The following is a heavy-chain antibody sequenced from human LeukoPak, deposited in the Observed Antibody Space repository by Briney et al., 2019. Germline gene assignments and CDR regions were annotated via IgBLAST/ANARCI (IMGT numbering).Heavy chain of an antibody. CDR2: IYNSGST. Sequence: SETLSLTCTVSGGSITSYYWSWIRQPPGKGLEWIGCIYNSGSTNYNPSLKSRVTISVDTSKNQFSLKLSSVTAADTAVYYCARLYSSSLGRVFDYWGQGTLVTVSS. CDR1: GGSITSYY. V-gene: IGHV4-59*01. J-gene: IGHJ4*02. D-gene: IGHD4-11*01. CDR3: ARLYSSSLGRVFDY.